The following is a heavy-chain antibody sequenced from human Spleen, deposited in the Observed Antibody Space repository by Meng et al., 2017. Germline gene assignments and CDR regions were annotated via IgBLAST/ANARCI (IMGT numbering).Heavy chain of an antibody. J-gene: IGHJ4*02. CDR3: ARVVYNGWYYFDY. CDR1: GYTFTSYN. V-gene: IGHV1-46*01. D-gene: IGHD6-19*01. Sequence: QVQLVQSGTEVKKAGASVKVSCKASGYTFTSYNMHWVRQAPGQGLEWMGIINPYGGSTTYAQKFQGRVTMTRETSTSTVYMELSSLTSEDTALYYCARVVYNGWYYFDYWGQGTLVTVSS. CDR2: INPYGGST.